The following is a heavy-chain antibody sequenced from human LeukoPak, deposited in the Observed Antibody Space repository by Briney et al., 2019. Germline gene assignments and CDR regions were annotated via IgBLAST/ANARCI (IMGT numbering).Heavy chain of an antibody. J-gene: IGHJ4*02. Sequence: GASVKVSCKASGYTFTGYYMHWVRQAPGQGLEWMGWINPNSGGTNYAQKFQGRVTMTRDTSISTAYMELSRLRSDDTAVYYCARTMVRGVNGVTFGYWGQGTLVTVSS. D-gene: IGHD3-10*01. CDR3: ARTMVRGVNGVTFGY. V-gene: IGHV1-2*02. CDR1: GYTFTGYY. CDR2: INPNSGGT.